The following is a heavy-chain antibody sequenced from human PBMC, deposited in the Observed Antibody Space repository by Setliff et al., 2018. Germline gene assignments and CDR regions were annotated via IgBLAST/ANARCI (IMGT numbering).Heavy chain of an antibody. CDR1: GFTFSGSA. V-gene: IGHV3-73*01. Sequence: PGGSLSLSCAASGFTFSGSAMHWVRQASGKGLEWVGRIRSKTSGFATAYSASVKGRFTISRDDSMNTAYLQMDSLRTEDTVVYYCSRAVDGRTWFDPWGQGALVTVSS. CDR2: IRSKTSGFAT. CDR3: SRAVDGRTWFDP. J-gene: IGHJ5*02. D-gene: IGHD6-19*01.